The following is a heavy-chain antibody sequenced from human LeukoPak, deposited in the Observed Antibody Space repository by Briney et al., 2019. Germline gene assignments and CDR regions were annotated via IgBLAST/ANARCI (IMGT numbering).Heavy chain of an antibody. Sequence: ASVKVSCKASGYTFIDYYMHWVRQAPGQGLEWMGWINPNSGGTNYAQKFQGRVTMTRDTSISTAYMELSRLRSDDTAVYYCAIDRSGYYFSYFDYWGQGTLVTVSS. D-gene: IGHD3-22*01. CDR2: INPNSGGT. CDR3: AIDRSGYYFSYFDY. V-gene: IGHV1-2*02. J-gene: IGHJ4*02. CDR1: GYTFIDYY.